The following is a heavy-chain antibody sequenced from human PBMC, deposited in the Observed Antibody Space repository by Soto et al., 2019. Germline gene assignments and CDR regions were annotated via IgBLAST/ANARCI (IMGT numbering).Heavy chain of an antibody. CDR1: GFTFSLYG. V-gene: IGHV3-30*18. J-gene: IGHJ4*02. D-gene: IGHD6-25*01. CDR2: ISFDGKNR. CDR3: AKGAQAAAVLDH. Sequence: QVQLLESGVGVVQPGRSLKLSCTTSGFTFSLYGMHWVHQAPGKGLAWLAVISFDGKNRYYADSVKGRFTISRDNSKTTLFLQMSNLRADDTAVYFCAKGAQAAAVLDHWGQGALVTVAS.